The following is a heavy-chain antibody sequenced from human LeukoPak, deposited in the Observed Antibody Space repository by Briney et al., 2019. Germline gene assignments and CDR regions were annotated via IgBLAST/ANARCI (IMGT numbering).Heavy chain of an antibody. D-gene: IGHD6-19*01. CDR1: GFPFSIYE. J-gene: IGHJ4*02. Sequence: PGGSLRLSCAVSGFPFSIYEMNWVRQAPGKGLGWVSNIGSSGTTIYYADSVKGRFSISRDNAKNSLYLQMNSLRVEDTAVYYCALLAVASDYYWGQGALVTVSS. V-gene: IGHV3-48*03. CDR3: ALLAVASDYY. CDR2: IGSSGTTI.